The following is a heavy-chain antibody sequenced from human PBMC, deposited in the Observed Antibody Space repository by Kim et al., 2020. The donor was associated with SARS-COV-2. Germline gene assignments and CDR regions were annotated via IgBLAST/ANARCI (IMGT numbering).Heavy chain of an antibody. V-gene: IGHV1-69*04. CDR3: AREPGWGSGSYYDI. CDR2: IIPILGIA. CDR1: GGTFSSYT. D-gene: IGHD3-10*01. Sequence: SVKVSCKASGGTFSSYTISWVRQAPGQGLEWMGRIIPILGIANYAQKFQGRVTITADKSTSTAYMELSSLRSEDTAVYYCAREPGWGSGSYYDIWGQGTMVTVSS. J-gene: IGHJ3*02.